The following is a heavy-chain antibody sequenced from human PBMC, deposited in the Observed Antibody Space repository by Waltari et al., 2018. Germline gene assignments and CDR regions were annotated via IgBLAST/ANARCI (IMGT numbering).Heavy chain of an antibody. V-gene: IGHV1-69*10. Sequence: QVQLVQSGAEVKKPGSSVKVSCKASGGTFSSYAISWVRQAPGQGLEWMGGIIPILGIANYAQTFQCRVTITADKSTSTAYMELSSLRSEDTAVYYCARAHLGELSYYYYMDVWGKGTTVTVSS. D-gene: IGHD3-16*02. CDR1: GGTFSSYA. J-gene: IGHJ6*03. CDR2: IIPILGIA. CDR3: ARAHLGELSYYYYMDV.